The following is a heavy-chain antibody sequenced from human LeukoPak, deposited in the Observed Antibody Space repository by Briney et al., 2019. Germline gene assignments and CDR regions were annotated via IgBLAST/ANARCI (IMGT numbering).Heavy chain of an antibody. CDR1: GFPFSSTW. Sequence: PGGSLRLSCAASGFPFSSTWMHWVRQVPGKELVWVARIESDGSRTTYAESVKGRFTISRDNAKNTVYLEMNSLRAEDTAVYYCARDWYHAIDYWGQGTLVTVSS. J-gene: IGHJ4*02. V-gene: IGHV3-74*03. D-gene: IGHD2-2*01. CDR2: IESDGSRT. CDR3: ARDWYHAIDY.